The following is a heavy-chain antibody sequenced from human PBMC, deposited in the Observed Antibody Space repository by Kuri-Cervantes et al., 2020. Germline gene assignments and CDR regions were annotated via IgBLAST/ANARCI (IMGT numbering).Heavy chain of an antibody. D-gene: IGHD3-16*02. CDR3: ARALVPSYDYIWGSYRWLYFDY. Sequence: GESLKISCAASGFTFSSYWMSWVRQAPGKGLEWVSYISSSGSTIYYADSVKGRFTISRDNAKNSLYLQMNSLRAEDTAVYYCARALVPSYDYIWGSYRWLYFDYWGQGTLVTVSS. CDR2: ISSSGSTI. CDR1: GFTFSSYW. J-gene: IGHJ4*02. V-gene: IGHV3-48*04.